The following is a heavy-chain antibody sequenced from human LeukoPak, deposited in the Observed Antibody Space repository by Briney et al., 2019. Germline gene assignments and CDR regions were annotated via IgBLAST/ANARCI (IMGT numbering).Heavy chain of an antibody. Sequence: SETLSLTCTVSGGSIGSSLYLWVWIRQPPGKGLEWIGSIYYSGSTYYGPSLMSRVTMSVDTSKNQFSLKLNSVTAADTAVYYCARHWGRDTFDIWGQGTMVTVSS. CDR3: ARHWGRDTFDI. CDR1: GGSIGSSLYL. CDR2: IYYSGST. J-gene: IGHJ3*02. D-gene: IGHD3-16*01. V-gene: IGHV4-39*01.